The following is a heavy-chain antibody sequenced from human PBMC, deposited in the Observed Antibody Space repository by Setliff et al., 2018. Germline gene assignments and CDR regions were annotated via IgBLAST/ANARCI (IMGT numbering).Heavy chain of an antibody. J-gene: IGHJ4*02. CDR3: ARARIAVAGSDLDY. Sequence: ASVKVSCKASGYTFSTHGISWVRQAPGRGLEWLAWIGLYSGETNVALNIRDRLTMTTDISTTTVYMELRGLTSDDTAVYYCARARIAVAGSDLDYWGQGTLVTVSS. CDR2: IGLYSGET. D-gene: IGHD6-19*01. CDR1: GYTFSTHG. V-gene: IGHV1-18*04.